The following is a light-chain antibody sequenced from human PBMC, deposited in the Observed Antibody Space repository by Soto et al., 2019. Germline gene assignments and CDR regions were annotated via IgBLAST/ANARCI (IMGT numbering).Light chain of an antibody. CDR3: SSYTTSTTVV. V-gene: IGLV2-14*01. CDR1: SSDVGSYNY. J-gene: IGLJ2*01. CDR2: EVS. Sequence: QSALTQPASVSGSPGQSITISCTGTSSDVGSYNYVSWYQQHPGKAPKVMIYEVSNRPSGVSNRFSGSKSGNTASLTISGLQAEDEADYYCSSYTTSTTVVFGGGTKLTVL.